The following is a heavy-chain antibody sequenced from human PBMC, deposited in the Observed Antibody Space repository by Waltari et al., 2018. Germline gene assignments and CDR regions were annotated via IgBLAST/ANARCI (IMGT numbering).Heavy chain of an antibody. Sequence: EVQLVESGGGLVKPGGSLRLSCAASGFTFSSYSMNWVRQAPGKGLEWVSSISSSSSYIYYADSVKGRFTISRDNAKNSLYLRMNSLRAEDTAVYYCARVGPKWLHAFDIWGQGTMVTVSS. D-gene: IGHD6-19*01. V-gene: IGHV3-21*01. CDR2: ISSSSSYI. CDR1: GFTFSSYS. CDR3: ARVGPKWLHAFDI. J-gene: IGHJ3*02.